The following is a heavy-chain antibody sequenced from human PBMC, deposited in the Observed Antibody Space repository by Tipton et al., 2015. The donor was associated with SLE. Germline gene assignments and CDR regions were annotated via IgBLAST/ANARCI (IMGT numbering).Heavy chain of an antibody. V-gene: IGHV4-61*09. J-gene: IGHJ5*02. Sequence: LRLSCTVSGGSISSGSYYWSWIRQPAGKGLEWIGHIYTSGSTNYNPSLKSRVTISVDTSKNQFSLKLSSVTAADTAVYYCARHVRGRSRELRWFDPWGQGTLVTVSS. CDR3: ARHVRGRSRELRWFDP. CDR1: GGSISSGSYY. CDR2: IYTSGST. D-gene: IGHD1-26*01.